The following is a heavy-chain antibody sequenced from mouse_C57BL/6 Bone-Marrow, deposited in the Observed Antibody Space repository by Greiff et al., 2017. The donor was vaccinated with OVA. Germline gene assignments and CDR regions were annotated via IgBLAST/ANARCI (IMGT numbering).Heavy chain of an antibody. V-gene: IGHV5-4*01. CDR2: ISDGGSYS. CDR3: ARDRN. J-gene: IGHJ2*01. Sequence: EVQVVESGGGLVKPGGSLKLSCAASGFTFSSYSMSWVRQTPEKRLEWVATISDGGSYSYYPDTVKGRFTISRDNAKNNLYLQMSHLKSEDTAMYYCARDRNGGQGTTLTVSS. CDR1: GFTFSSYS.